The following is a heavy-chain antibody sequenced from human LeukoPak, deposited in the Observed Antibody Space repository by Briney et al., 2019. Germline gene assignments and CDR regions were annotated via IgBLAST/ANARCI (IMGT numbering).Heavy chain of an antibody. CDR2: ISYDGSNK. Sequence: PGGSLRLSCAASGFTFSSYAMHWVRQAPGKGLEWVAVISYDGSNKYYADSVKGRFTISRDNSKNTLYLQMNSLRAEDTAVYYCARETYDSSGYKPLDYWGQGTLVTVSS. CDR3: ARETYDSSGYKPLDY. D-gene: IGHD3-22*01. V-gene: IGHV3-30-3*01. J-gene: IGHJ4*02. CDR1: GFTFSSYA.